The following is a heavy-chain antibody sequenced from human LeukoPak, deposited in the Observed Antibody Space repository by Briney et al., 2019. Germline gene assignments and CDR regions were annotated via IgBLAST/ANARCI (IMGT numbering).Heavy chain of an antibody. D-gene: IGHD5-18*01. CDR3: TSRSDTTKFQYSYYYMDV. CDR1: GFTFSDYY. J-gene: IGHJ6*03. V-gene: IGHV3-73*01. Sequence: GGSLRLSCAASGFTFSDYYMSWIRQASGKGLEWVGRIRSKASSYATAYAASVKGRFTISRDDSKNTAYLQMNSLKTEDTAVYYCTSRSDTTKFQYSYYYMDVWGKGTTVTVSS. CDR2: IRSKASSYAT.